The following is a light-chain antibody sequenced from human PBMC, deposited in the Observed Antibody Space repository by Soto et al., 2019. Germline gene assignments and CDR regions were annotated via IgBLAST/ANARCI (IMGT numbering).Light chain of an antibody. J-gene: IGLJ1*01. V-gene: IGLV1-40*01. CDR1: SSNIGAGYD. CDR2: GNS. Sequence: QSVLTQPPSVSGAPGQRVTISCTGSSSNIGAGYDVHWYQQLPGTAPKLLIHGNSNRPSGVPDRFSGSESGTSASLAITGLQAEDEADYYCQSYDSSLSGYVFGTGTEVTVL. CDR3: QSYDSSLSGYV.